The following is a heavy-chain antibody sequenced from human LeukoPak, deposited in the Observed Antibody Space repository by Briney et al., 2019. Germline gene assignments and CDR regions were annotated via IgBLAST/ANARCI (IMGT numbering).Heavy chain of an antibody. V-gene: IGHV3-9*01. CDR3: AKAVVGATPRGAFDI. Sequence: PSRSLRLSCAASGFTFDDSAMHWVRQAPGKGLEWVSGISWNSDNTGYADSVKGRFIISRDNAENSLYLQMNSLRSEDTAFYFCAKAVVGATPRGAFDIWGQGTRVTVSS. CDR2: ISWNSDNT. CDR1: GFTFDDSA. J-gene: IGHJ3*02. D-gene: IGHD1-26*01.